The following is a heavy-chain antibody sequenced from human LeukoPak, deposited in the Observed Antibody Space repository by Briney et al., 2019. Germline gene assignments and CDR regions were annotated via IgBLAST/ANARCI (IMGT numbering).Heavy chain of an antibody. Sequence: PGGSLRLSCAASGFTFSDYYMSWIRQAPGKGLEWVSYISSSGSTIYCADSVKGRFTISRGNAKNSLYLQMNSLRAEDTAVYYCARDRVLRFLEWSPRGYYGMDVWGQGSTVTVSS. CDR2: ISSSGSTI. CDR3: ARDRVLRFLEWSPRGYYGMDV. D-gene: IGHD3-3*01. CDR1: GFTFSDYY. V-gene: IGHV3-11*01. J-gene: IGHJ6*02.